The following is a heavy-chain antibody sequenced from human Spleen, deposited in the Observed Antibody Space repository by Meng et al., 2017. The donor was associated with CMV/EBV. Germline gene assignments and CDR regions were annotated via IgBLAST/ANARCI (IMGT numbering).Heavy chain of an antibody. CDR2: INWNGGST. CDR1: GFPFSSYA. D-gene: IGHD3-10*01. J-gene: IGHJ3*02. CDR3: ARVRYYYGSGSYYLDAFDI. V-gene: IGHV3-20*04. Sequence: GGSLRLSCAASGFPFSSYAMSWVRQAPGKGLEWVSGINWNGGSTGYADSVKGRFTISRDNAKNSLYLQMNSLRAEDTALYYCARVRYYYGSGSYYLDAFDIWGQGTMVTVSS.